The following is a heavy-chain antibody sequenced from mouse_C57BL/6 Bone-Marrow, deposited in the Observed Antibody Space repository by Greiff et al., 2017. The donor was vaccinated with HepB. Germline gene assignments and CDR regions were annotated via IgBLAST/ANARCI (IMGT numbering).Heavy chain of an antibody. CDR1: GFTFSDFY. CDR2: SRNNANEYTT. V-gene: IGHV7-1*01. Sequence: DVMLVESGGGLVQSGRSLRLSCATSGFTFSDFYMAWVRQAPGKGLEWIAASRNNANEYTTEYSASVKCRFIGSRDTSQSILYLQMNDLRAKDTAIYYCARDHAMDYWGQGTSVTVSS. CDR3: ARDHAMDY. J-gene: IGHJ4*01.